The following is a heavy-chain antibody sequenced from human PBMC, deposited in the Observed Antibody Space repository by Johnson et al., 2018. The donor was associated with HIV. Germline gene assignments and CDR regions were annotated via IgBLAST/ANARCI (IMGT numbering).Heavy chain of an antibody. V-gene: IGHV3-66*03. D-gene: IGHD1-26*01. CDR3: AREWELLGSAFDI. CDR2: IYSAGTT. J-gene: IGHJ3*02. CDR1: GFTVSSNY. Sequence: VQLVESGGGLIQPGGSLRLSCVASGFTVSSNYMNWVRQAPGKGLAWVSIIYSAGTTYYADSVKGGFTISRDNSKNTLYLQMNSLRAEDTAVYYCAREWELLGSAFDIWGQGTMVTVSS.